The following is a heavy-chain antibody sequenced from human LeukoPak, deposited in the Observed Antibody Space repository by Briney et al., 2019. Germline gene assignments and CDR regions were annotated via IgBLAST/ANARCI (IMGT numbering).Heavy chain of an antibody. Sequence: ASVKVSCKASGYTFTSYGISWMRQAPGQGLEWMGWISGHNGNVNYAQKFQGRVSMIADTSTRTAYMELRSLRSDDTAVYYCARIDSRGDYYVGIFGYWGQGTLVIVSS. J-gene: IGHJ4*02. CDR1: GYTFTSYG. CDR2: ISGHNGNV. V-gene: IGHV1-18*01. D-gene: IGHD3-22*01. CDR3: ARIDSRGDYYVGIFGY.